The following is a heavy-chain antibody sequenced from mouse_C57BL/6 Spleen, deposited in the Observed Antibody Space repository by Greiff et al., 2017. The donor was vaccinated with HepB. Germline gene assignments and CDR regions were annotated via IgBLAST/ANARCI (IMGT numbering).Heavy chain of an antibody. Sequence: VQLQQPGAELVKPGASVKLSCKASGYTFTSYWMHWVKQRPGRGLEWIGRIDPNSGGTKYNEKFKSKATLTVDKPSSTAYMQLSSLTSEDSAVYYGERDGTWGRGGGDWYFDVWGTGTTVTVSS. CDR1: GYTFTSYW. J-gene: IGHJ1*03. CDR3: ERDGTWGRGGGDWYFDV. CDR2: IDPNSGGT. V-gene: IGHV1-72*01. D-gene: IGHD4-1*01.